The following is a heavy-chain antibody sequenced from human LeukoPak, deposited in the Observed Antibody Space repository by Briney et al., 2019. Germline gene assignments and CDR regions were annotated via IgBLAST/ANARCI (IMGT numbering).Heavy chain of an antibody. Sequence: QPGRSLRLSCAASGFTFDDYAMHWVRQAPGKGLEWVSGISWNSGTIDYADSVKGRFTISRDNAKNSLYLQMNSLRAEDTAVYYCARDQSFGTIVGATYYFDYWGQGTLVTVSS. CDR1: GFTFDDYA. CDR2: ISWNSGTI. CDR3: ARDQSFGTIVGATYYFDY. V-gene: IGHV3-9*01. J-gene: IGHJ4*02. D-gene: IGHD1-26*01.